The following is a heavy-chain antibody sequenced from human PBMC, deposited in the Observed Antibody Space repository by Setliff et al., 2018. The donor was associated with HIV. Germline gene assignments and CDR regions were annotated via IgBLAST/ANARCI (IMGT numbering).Heavy chain of an antibody. J-gene: IGHJ3*02. V-gene: IGHV4-30-4*08. D-gene: IGHD5-12*01. CDR1: GGSITNADYY. CDR3: ARLFQWMSYSFDI. Sequence: PSETLSLTCAVSGGSITNADYYWSWIRQPPGKGLEWIGYIYYSGNTYYNPSLKNRVSMSVDRSRNQFSLKLSSVTAADTAVYYCARLFQWMSYSFDIWGQGTMVTVSS. CDR2: IYYSGNT.